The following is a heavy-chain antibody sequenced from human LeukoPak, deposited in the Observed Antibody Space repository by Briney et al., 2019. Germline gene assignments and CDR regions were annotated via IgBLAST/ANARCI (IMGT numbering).Heavy chain of an antibody. V-gene: IGHV1-18*01. Sequence: ASVKVSCKASGYTFTTYGISWVRQAPGQGLEWMGWVSAYNGNTNYAQGFQGRVTMTTDTSTTTAYMELRSLRSDDTAVYYCARVDLSWSDTSGYYRDWFDPWGQGTLVTVSS. CDR3: ARVDLSWSDTSGYYRDWFDP. CDR2: VSAYNGNT. D-gene: IGHD3-22*01. J-gene: IGHJ5*02. CDR1: GYTFTTYG.